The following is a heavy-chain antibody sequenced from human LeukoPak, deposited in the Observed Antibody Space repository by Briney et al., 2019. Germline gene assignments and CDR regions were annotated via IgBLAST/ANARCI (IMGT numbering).Heavy chain of an antibody. D-gene: IGHD3-10*01. CDR2: IIPILGIA. CDR1: GGTFSSYA. Sequence: ASVKVSCKASGGTFSSYAISWVRQAPGQGLEWMGRIIPILGIANYAQKFQGRVTITADKSTSTAYMELSSLRSEDTAVYYCASVAMVRGVAFYYYYYGMNVWGQGTTVTVSS. CDR3: ASVAMVRGVAFYYYYYGMNV. J-gene: IGHJ6*02. V-gene: IGHV1-69*04.